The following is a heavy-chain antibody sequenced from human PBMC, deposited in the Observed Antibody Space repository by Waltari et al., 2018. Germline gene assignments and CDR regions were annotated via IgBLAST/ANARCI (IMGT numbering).Heavy chain of an antibody. V-gene: IGHV4-31*03. CDR2: IYYSGST. J-gene: IGHJ4*02. Sequence: QVQLQESGPGLVKPSQTLSLTCTVSGGSISSGGYYWSWIRPHPGKGLEWIGYIYYSGSTYYNPSLKSRVTISVDTSKNQFSLKLSSVTAADTAVYYCARVQGLGELTSVIDYWGQGTLVTVSS. CDR1: GGSISSGGYY. CDR3: ARVQGLGELTSVIDY. D-gene: IGHD3-10*01.